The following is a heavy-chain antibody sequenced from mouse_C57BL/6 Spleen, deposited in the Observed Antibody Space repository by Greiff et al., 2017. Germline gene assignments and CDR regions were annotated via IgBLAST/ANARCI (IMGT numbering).Heavy chain of an antibody. CDR2: IYPRSGNT. D-gene: IGHD1-1*01. V-gene: IGHV1-81*01. CDR1: GYTFTSYG. CDR3: ARLDYYGSSYEGDWYFDV. J-gene: IGHJ1*03. Sequence: QVQLQQSGAELARPGASVKLSCKASGYTFTSYGISWVKQRTGQGLEWIGEIYPRSGNTYYNEKFKGKATLTADKSSSTAYMELRSLTSEDSAVYFCARLDYYGSSYEGDWYFDVWGTGTTVTVSS.